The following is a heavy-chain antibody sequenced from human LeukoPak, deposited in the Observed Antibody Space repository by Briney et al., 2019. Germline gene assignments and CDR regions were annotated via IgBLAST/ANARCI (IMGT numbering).Heavy chain of an antibody. J-gene: IGHJ4*02. Sequence: PGGSLRLSCAASGFTFSSYAMHWVRQAPGKGLEWVAVISYDGSNKYYADSVKGRFTISRDNSKNTLYLQMNSLRAEDTALYYCARDQYWNPDYWSQGTLVTVSS. D-gene: IGHD1-1*01. CDR2: ISYDGSNK. CDR3: ARDQYWNPDY. V-gene: IGHV3-30*04. CDR1: GFTFSSYA.